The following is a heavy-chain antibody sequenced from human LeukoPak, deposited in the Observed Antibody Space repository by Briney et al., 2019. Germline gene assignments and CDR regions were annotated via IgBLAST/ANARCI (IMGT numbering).Heavy chain of an antibody. CDR2: INWNGSST. D-gene: IGHD5-18*01. CDR3: ARSPGYSYGFEAD. V-gene: IGHV3-20*04. CDR1: GFTFDDYG. J-gene: IGHJ4*02. Sequence: PGGSLRLSCAASGFTFDDYGMSWVRQAPGKGLEWVSGINWNGSSTGYADSVKGRFTISRDNAKNSLYLQMNSLRAEDTALYCCARSPGYSYGFEADWGQGTLVTVSS.